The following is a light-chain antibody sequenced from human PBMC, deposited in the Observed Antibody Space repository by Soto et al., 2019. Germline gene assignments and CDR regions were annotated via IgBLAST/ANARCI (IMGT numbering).Light chain of an antibody. CDR3: QKYNTVPWA. Sequence: DIPMTQSPSSLSASVGDRVTITCRASQDIKEYVAWYQQKPGKVPKLLIFAASTLQSGVPSRFSGSGSGTDFTLTIGSLQPEDVATYYCQKYNTVPWAFGQGTKVEIK. CDR2: AAS. J-gene: IGKJ1*01. CDR1: QDIKEY. V-gene: IGKV1-27*01.